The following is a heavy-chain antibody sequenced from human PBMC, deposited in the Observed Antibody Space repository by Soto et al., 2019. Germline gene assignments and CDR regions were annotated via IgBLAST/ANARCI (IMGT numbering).Heavy chain of an antibody. Sequence: QVQLQESGPGLVKPSQTLSLTCTVSGGSISSGGYYWSWIRQHPGKGLEWIGYTYYSGSTYYNPPLKSRVTISVDTSKNQFSLKLSSVTAADTAVYYCARVYGYNNNWYFDLWGRGTLVTVSS. CDR2: TYYSGST. CDR3: ARVYGYNNNWYFDL. V-gene: IGHV4-31*03. D-gene: IGHD5-12*01. J-gene: IGHJ2*01. CDR1: GGSISSGGYY.